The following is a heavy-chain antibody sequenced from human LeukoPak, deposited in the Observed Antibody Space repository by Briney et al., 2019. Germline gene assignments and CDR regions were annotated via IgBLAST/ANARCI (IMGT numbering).Heavy chain of an antibody. J-gene: IGHJ6*03. D-gene: IGHD3-22*01. CDR2: IYYSGST. Sequence: PSETLSLTCTVSGGSISSSSYYWGWIRQPPGKGLEWIGYIYYSGSTNYNPSLKSRVTISVDTSKNQFSLKLSSVTAADTAVYYCARAPKDNYYDSSGYYYYYYYYMDVWGKGTTVTVSS. CDR3: ARAPKDNYYDSSGYYYYYYYYMDV. CDR1: GGSISSSSYY. V-gene: IGHV4-61*05.